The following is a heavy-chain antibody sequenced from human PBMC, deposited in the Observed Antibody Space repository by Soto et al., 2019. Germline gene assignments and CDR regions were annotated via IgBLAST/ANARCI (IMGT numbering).Heavy chain of an antibody. CDR1: GFTFSSYA. D-gene: IGHD3-3*01. Sequence: QVQLVESGGGVVQPGRSLRLSGAASGFTFSSYAMHWVRQAPGKGLEWVAVISYDGSNKYYADSVKGRFTISRDNSKNTLYLQMNSLRAEDTAVYYCARDPDYDFWGHFDYWGQGTLVTVSS. V-gene: IGHV3-30-3*01. CDR2: ISYDGSNK. CDR3: ARDPDYDFWGHFDY. J-gene: IGHJ4*02.